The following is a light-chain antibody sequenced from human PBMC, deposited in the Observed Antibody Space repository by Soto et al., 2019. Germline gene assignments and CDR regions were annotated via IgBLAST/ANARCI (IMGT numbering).Light chain of an antibody. CDR2: LNSAGSH. CDR1: SGHISYA. Sequence: QPVLTQSPSASASLGASVKLTCTLSSGHISYAIAWHQQQPEKGPPYLLKLNSAGSHSNADGIPDRCSAFSSGAERYLTIAVLQSEDEADYYCQTWGTGAHVVFGGGTQLTVL. V-gene: IGLV4-69*01. CDR3: QTWGTGAHVV. J-gene: IGLJ2*01.